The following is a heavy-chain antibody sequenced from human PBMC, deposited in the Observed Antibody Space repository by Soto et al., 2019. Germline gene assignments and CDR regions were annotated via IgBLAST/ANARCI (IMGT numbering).Heavy chain of an antibody. J-gene: IGHJ4*02. CDR1: GGSISSYY. Sequence: SETLSLTCTVSGGSISSYYWSWIRQPPGKGLEWIGYIYYSGSTKYNPSLKSRVTISVDASRNQFSLKLSSVTVADTAMYYCARASYYDSRFSDYWGQGTLVTVSS. D-gene: IGHD3-22*01. CDR2: IYYSGST. CDR3: ARASYYDSRFSDY. V-gene: IGHV4-59*01.